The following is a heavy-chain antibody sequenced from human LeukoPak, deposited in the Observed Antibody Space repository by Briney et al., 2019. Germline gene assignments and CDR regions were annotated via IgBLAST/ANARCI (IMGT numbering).Heavy chain of an antibody. CDR2: INGGGGTT. CDR3: AKDFLAVAE. J-gene: IGHJ4*02. Sequence: GGSLRLSCAASGFSFSIHSMTWVRQAPGKGLEWVSSINGGGGTTYYADSVRGRFTITRNNSKKTLYLQMYSRRAEDTAVYYCAKDFLAVAEGGQGTLVTVSS. D-gene: IGHD6-19*01. CDR1: GFSFSIHS. V-gene: IGHV3-23*01.